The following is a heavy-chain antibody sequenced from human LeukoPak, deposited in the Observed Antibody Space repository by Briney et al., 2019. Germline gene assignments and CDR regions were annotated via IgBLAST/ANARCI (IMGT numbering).Heavy chain of an antibody. D-gene: IGHD3-22*01. J-gene: IGHJ4*02. CDR3: ARASDHYDTYPDS. CDR1: GFTLSSYG. CDR2: IWYDGSNR. Sequence: GGSLRLSCAASGFTLSSYGMHWVRQAPGKGLEWVALIWYDGSNRYYADSVKGRFTISRDTSKNTLYLQMNSLRAEDTAVYYCARASDHYDTYPDSWGQGTLVTVSS. V-gene: IGHV3-33*01.